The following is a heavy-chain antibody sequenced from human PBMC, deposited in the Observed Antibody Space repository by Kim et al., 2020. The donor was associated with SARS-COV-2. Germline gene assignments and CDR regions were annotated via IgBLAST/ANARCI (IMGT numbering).Heavy chain of an antibody. J-gene: IGHJ4*02. D-gene: IGHD3-22*01. V-gene: IGHV3-9*01. CDR1: GFTFDDYA. CDR3: ARPDSSGYLDY. Sequence: GGSLRLSCAASGFTFDDYAMHWVRQAPGKGLEWVSGISWNSGSIGYADSVKGRFTISRDNAKNSLYLQMNSLRAEDTALYYCARPDSSGYLDYWGQGTLVTVSS. CDR2: ISWNSGSI.